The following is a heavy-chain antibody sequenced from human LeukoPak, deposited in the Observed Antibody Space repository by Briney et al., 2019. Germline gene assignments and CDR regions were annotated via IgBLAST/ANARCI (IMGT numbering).Heavy chain of an antibody. CDR3: ARENMVRGVEPDY. V-gene: IGHV4-38-2*02. D-gene: IGHD3-10*01. Sequence: SETLSLTCAVSGYSISSGYYWGWIRQPPGKGLEWIGNIYHSGYTFYNPSLESRVTISVDTSKNQFSLKLSSVTAADTAVYYCARENMVRGVEPDYWGQGTLVTVSS. CDR2: IYHSGYT. CDR1: GYSISSGYY. J-gene: IGHJ4*02.